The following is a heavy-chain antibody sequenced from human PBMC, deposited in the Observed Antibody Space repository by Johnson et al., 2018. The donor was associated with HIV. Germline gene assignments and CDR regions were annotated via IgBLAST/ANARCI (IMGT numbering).Heavy chain of an antibody. CDR3: ARDDTGYSSSFDAFDV. Sequence: MQLVESGGNLVQPGGSLRLSCAASGFTFSSIYMSWVRQAPGKGLERVSIFYSGGSTYYADSVTGRFTISRDNSKNTLYLQMNSLRAEDTAVYYCARDDTGYSSSFDAFDVWGQGTMVTVSS. V-gene: IGHV3-66*01. CDR2: FYSGGST. D-gene: IGHD6-13*01. J-gene: IGHJ3*01. CDR1: GFTFSSIY.